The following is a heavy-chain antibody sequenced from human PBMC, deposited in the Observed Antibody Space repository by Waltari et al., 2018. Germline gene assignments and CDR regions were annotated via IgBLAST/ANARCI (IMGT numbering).Heavy chain of an antibody. Sequence: QVQLQESGPGLVKSSETLSLACGVSGDSISSGFYWVWTRQPPGKGPEWIGSVYHSGSTFYNPSLKSRVTMSVDTSKKHFSLSLSSVTAADTAVYYCARATCSHGGCSMYYFYYYMDVWGKGTTVTVSS. V-gene: IGHV4-38-2*01. CDR1: GDSISSGFY. CDR2: VYHSGST. J-gene: IGHJ6*03. D-gene: IGHD2-15*01. CDR3: ARATCSHGGCSMYYFYYYMDV.